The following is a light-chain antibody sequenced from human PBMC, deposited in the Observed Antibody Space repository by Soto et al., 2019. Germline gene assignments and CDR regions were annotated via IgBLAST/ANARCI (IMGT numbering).Light chain of an antibody. Sequence: QLVLTQPPSASGSPGQSVTISCTGTSSDVGGYNYVSWYQQHPGKAPKLMIYEGSKRPSGVSNRFSGSKSGNTASLTISGLQAEDEADYYCCSYAGSSTFVVFGGGTKLTVL. CDR2: EGS. CDR1: SSDVGGYNY. V-gene: IGLV2-23*01. J-gene: IGLJ2*01. CDR3: CSYAGSSTFVV.